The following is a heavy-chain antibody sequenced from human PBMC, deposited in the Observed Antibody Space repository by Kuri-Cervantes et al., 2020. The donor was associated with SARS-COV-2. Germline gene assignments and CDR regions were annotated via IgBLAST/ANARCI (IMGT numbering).Heavy chain of an antibody. Sequence: GSLRLSCTVSNGSISSYYWSWIRQPPGKGLEWIGYISHSRGTNYNPSLKSRVTISRDTSKNQFSLKLSSVTAADTAVYYCARGATDISLVLVVMTGAAHYFDHWGRGTLVTVSS. CDR1: NGSISSYY. CDR3: ARGATDISLVLVVMTGAAHYFDH. J-gene: IGHJ4*02. CDR2: ISHSRGT. V-gene: IGHV4-59*12. D-gene: IGHD3-22*01.